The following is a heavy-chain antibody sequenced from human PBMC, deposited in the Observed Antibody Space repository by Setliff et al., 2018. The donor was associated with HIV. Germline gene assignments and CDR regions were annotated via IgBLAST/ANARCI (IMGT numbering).Heavy chain of an antibody. CDR1: GGSISSRNW. CDR3: ARLRYDYVWGTNRYTADSYFYYMDV. D-gene: IGHD3-16*02. Sequence: PSETLSLTCAVSGGSISSRNWWSWVRQPPGKGLEWIGEIYHSGSTNYNPSLKSRVTMSVDTSQNQFSLNLTSVTAADTAVYYCARLRYDYVWGTNRYTADSYFYYMDVWGKGTTVTVSS. V-gene: IGHV4-4*02. J-gene: IGHJ6*03. CDR2: IYHSGST.